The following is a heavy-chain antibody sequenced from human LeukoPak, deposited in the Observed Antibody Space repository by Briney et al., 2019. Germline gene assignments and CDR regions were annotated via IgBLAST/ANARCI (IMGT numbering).Heavy chain of an antibody. J-gene: IGHJ4*02. CDR1: GFTFSSYG. CDR3: ARRWDSRFYFDY. D-gene: IGHD1-26*01. Sequence: PGGSLRLSCAASGFTFSSYGMHWVRQAPGKGLEWVSGFNWNGGSTGYADSVKGRFTISRDNAKNSLYLQMNSLRAEDTALYYCARRWDSRFYFDYWGQGTLVTVSS. CDR2: FNWNGGST. V-gene: IGHV3-20*04.